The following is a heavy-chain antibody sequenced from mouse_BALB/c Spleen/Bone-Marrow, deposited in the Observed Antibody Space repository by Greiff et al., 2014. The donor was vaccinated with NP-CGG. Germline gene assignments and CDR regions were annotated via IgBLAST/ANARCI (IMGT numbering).Heavy chain of an antibody. Sequence: VQLQQSGAELVRPGTAVNVSCKASGYAFTNYLIEWVKQRPGQGLEWIGVINPGSGGANYNEKFEGKATLTADKSSSTAYMQLGSLTSDDSAVYFCARFGRYYFDYWGQGTTLTVSS. CDR1: GYAFTNYL. V-gene: IGHV1-54*01. CDR2: INPGSGGA. J-gene: IGHJ2*01. CDR3: ARFGRYYFDY.